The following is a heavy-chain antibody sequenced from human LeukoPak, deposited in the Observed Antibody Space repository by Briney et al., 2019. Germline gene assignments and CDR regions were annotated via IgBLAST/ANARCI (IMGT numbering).Heavy chain of an antibody. D-gene: IGHD3-9*01. CDR1: GYTLTRYS. CDR2: INAGNGNT. V-gene: IGHV1-3*01. Sequence: ASVKVSCKASGYTLTRYSMHWVRQAPGQRLEWMGWINAGNGNTEYSQKFQGRVTITRDTSASTAYMELSSLRSEDTAVYYCARVGYDILTGWGWFDPWGQGTLVTVSS. J-gene: IGHJ5*02. CDR3: ARVGYDILTGWGWFDP.